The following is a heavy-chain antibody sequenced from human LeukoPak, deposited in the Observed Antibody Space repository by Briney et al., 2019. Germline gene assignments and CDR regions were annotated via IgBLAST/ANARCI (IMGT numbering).Heavy chain of an antibody. V-gene: IGHV4-59*08. CDR1: GGSISSSY. CDR3: ARHITIFGVDIAYYYYAMDV. J-gene: IGHJ6*02. Sequence: PSETLSLTCTVSGGSISSSYWSWIRQPPGKGLEWIGYIYYSGSTNYNPSLKSRVTISVDTSKNQFSLKLSSVTAADTAVYYCARHITIFGVDIAYYYYAMDVWGQGTTVTVSS. CDR2: IYYSGST. D-gene: IGHD3-3*01.